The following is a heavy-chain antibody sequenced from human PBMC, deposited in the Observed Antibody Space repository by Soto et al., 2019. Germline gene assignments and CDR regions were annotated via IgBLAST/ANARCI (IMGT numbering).Heavy chain of an antibody. V-gene: IGHV3-64D*08. J-gene: IGHJ4*02. Sequence: GGSLRLSCSASGFTFSTYAMHWVRQAPGKGLEYVSAISTNGGSTYYADSVKGRFSIARDNFKNTLYLQMSSLRTEDTAVYYCVKDIRGGVIHLSSSRYGSGPYFDYWGQGTLVTVSS. CDR2: ISTNGGST. CDR3: VKDIRGGVIHLSSSRYGSGPYFDY. CDR1: GFTFSTYA. D-gene: IGHD6-13*01.